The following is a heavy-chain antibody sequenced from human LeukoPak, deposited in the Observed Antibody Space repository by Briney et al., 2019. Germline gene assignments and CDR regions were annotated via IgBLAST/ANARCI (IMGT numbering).Heavy chain of an antibody. D-gene: IGHD3-16*01. Sequence: SGTLXLTCAVSGGSIISTNWWRWGXXSPEKGLEWVGEIYHNGGTNYNPSLKSRVTISVDKSKNQFSLKLSSVTAADTAVYYCASLFGQWGQGTLVTVSS. CDR2: IYHNGGT. CDR3: ASLFGQ. CDR1: GGSIISTNW. V-gene: IGHV4-4*02. J-gene: IGHJ4*02.